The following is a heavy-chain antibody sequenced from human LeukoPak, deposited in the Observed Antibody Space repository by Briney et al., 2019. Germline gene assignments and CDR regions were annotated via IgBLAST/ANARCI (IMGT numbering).Heavy chain of an antibody. V-gene: IGHV4-39*01. CDR1: GGSIRSYY. D-gene: IGHD5-12*01. J-gene: IGHJ4*02. CDR2: IYYTGTK. CDR3: ARRSGYDYMFDY. Sequence: SETLSLTCTVSGGSIRSYYWGWIRQPPGKGLEGIGNIYYTGTKYYSPSLKSRVTISVDTFKNLVSLKLSSGTAANTAVYYCARRSGYDYMFDYWGQGTLVTVSS.